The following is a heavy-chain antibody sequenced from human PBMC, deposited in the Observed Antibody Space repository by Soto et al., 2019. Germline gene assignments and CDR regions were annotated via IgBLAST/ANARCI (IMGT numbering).Heavy chain of an antibody. J-gene: IGHJ5*02. CDR3: ARDASSGWYKDWFDP. V-gene: IGHV3-30-3*01. CDR2: ISYDGSNK. D-gene: IGHD6-19*01. Sequence: GGSLRLSCAASGFTFSSYAMHWVRQAPGKGLEWVAVISYDGSNKYYADSVKGRFTISRDNSKNTLYLQMNSLRAEDTAVYYCARDASSGWYKDWFDPWGQGTLVTVSS. CDR1: GFTFSSYA.